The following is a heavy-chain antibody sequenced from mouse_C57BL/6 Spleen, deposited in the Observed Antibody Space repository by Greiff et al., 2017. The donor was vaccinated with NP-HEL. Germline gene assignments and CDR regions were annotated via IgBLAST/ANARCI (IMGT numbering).Heavy chain of an antibody. D-gene: IGHD4-1*01. CDR3: ARGGLGRLDY. J-gene: IGHJ2*01. Sequence: VQLQQSGPELVKPGASVKISCKASGYAFSSSWMNWVKQRPGKGLEWIGRMYPGDGDTNYNGKFKGKATLTADKSSSTAYMQLSSLTSEDSAVYFCARGGLGRLDYWGQGTTLTVSS. CDR2: MYPGDGDT. V-gene: IGHV1-82*01. CDR1: GYAFSSSW.